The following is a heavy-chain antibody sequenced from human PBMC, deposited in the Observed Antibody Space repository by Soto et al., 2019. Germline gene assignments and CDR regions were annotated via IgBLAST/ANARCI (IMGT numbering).Heavy chain of an antibody. J-gene: IGHJ4*02. CDR2: IVPIVDTS. CDR1: GGTFSSYA. D-gene: IGHD5-12*01. Sequence: QVQLVQSGAEVRQPASSVKVSCKTSGGTFSSYAISWVRLAPGQGLEWMGGIVPIVDTSTYAQKFQGRVTITADGSTSTVYMELSSLRSDDTAVYYCVRVVAIPGYPDNWGQGTLVTVSS. V-gene: IGHV1-69*12. CDR3: VRVVAIPGYPDN.